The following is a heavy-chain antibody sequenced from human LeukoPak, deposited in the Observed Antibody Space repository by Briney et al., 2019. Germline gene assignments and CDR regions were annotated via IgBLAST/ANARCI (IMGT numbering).Heavy chain of an antibody. CDR3: ANGDWFDP. V-gene: IGHV3-21*04. CDR2: ISSSSSYI. CDR1: GFTFSSYS. Sequence: GGSLRLSCAASGFTFSSYSMNWVRQAPGKGLEWVSSISSSSSYIYYADSVKGRFTISRDNAKNPLYLQMNSLRAKDTALYYCANGDWFDPWGQGTLVTVSS. J-gene: IGHJ5*02. D-gene: IGHD3-10*01.